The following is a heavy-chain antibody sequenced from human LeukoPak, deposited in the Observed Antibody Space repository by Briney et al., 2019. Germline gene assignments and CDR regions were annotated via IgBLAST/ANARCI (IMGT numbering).Heavy chain of an antibody. CDR3: ARDRGWGQFYFDQ. CDR2: IDHSGST. CDR1: GYSISSGYY. Sequence: PSETLSLTCAVSGYSISSGYYWGRIRQPPGKGLEWIGSIDHSGSTYYNPSLKSRVIISVDTSKNQFSLRLSSVTAADTAVYYCARDRGWGQFYFDQWGQGSLVTVSS. V-gene: IGHV4-38-2*02. D-gene: IGHD6-19*01. J-gene: IGHJ4*02.